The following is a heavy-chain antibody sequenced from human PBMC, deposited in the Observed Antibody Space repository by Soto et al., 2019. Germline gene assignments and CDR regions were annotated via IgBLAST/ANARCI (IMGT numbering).Heavy chain of an antibody. J-gene: IGHJ4*02. D-gene: IGHD2-2*01. Sequence: SETLSLTCTVSGGSISSYYWNWIRQPPGKGLEWIGYIYYSGTTNYNPSLKSRVTISVDTSKNRFSLKLNSVTAADTAVYYCARVGTSSRDYWGQGTLVTVSS. V-gene: IGHV4-59*01. CDR2: IYYSGTT. CDR3: ARVGTSSRDY. CDR1: GGSISSYY.